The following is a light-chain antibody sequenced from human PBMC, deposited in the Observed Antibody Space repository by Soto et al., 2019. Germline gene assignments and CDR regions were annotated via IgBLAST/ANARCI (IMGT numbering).Light chain of an antibody. Sequence: QSVLTQSPSASASLGASVKLTCTLSSGHSSYAIAWRQQQPEKGPRYLMKLNSDGSHSKGDGIPDRFSGSSSGAERYLTISSLQSEDEADYYCQTWGTGILVVFGGGTKVTVL. V-gene: IGLV4-69*01. CDR3: QTWGTGILVV. CDR1: SGHSSYA. J-gene: IGLJ2*01. CDR2: LNSDGSH.